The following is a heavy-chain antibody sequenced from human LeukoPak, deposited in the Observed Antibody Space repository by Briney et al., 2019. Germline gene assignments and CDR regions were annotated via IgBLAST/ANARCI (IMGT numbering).Heavy chain of an antibody. CDR2: ISAYNGNT. D-gene: IGHD3-3*01. J-gene: IGHJ5*02. V-gene: IGHV1-18*01. Sequence: ASVKVSCKASGYTFTSYGISWVRQAPGQGLEWMGWISAYNGNTNYAQKLQGRVTMTTDTSTSTAYMELRSLRSDDTAVYYCARGWGYYDFWSGYYISWFDPWGQGTLVTVSS. CDR1: GYTFTSYG. CDR3: ARGWGYYDFWSGYYISWFDP.